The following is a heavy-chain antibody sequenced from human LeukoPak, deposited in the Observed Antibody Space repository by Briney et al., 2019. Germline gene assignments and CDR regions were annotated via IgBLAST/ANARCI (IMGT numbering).Heavy chain of an antibody. D-gene: IGHD2-2*01. V-gene: IGHV3-30*14. CDR2: ISSGGSDK. J-gene: IGHJ6*02. Sequence: PGGSLRLSCAASGFTFSNYAIHWVRQAPGKGLEWVAIISSGGSDKFYADSVRGRFTISRDISKNTLYLQMSSLSAEDTAVYYCVKDLATNVVVPAAIRYYYGMDVWGQGTTVTVSS. CDR1: GFTFSNYA. CDR3: VKDLATNVVVPAAIRYYYGMDV.